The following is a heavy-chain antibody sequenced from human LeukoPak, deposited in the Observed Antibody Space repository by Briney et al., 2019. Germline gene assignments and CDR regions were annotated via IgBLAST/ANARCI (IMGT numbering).Heavy chain of an antibody. CDR3: ARSDYGDSHFDY. CDR1: GFTFGSYA. J-gene: IGHJ4*02. Sequence: GGSLRLSCAASGFTFGSYAMHWVRQAPGKGLEWVAVISYDGSNKYYADSVKGRFTISRDNSENTLYLQMNSLRAEDTAVYYCARSDYGDSHFDYWGQGTLVTVSS. D-gene: IGHD4-17*01. V-gene: IGHV3-30-3*01. CDR2: ISYDGSNK.